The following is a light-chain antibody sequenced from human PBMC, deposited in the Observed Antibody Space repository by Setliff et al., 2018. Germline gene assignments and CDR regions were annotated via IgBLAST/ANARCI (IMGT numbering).Light chain of an antibody. CDR2: EVS. Sequence: ALTQPASVSGSPGQSITISCTGTSSDVGGYNYVSWYQQHPGKAPKLMIYEVSKRPSGVPDRFSGSKSGNTASLTVSGLQAEDEADYYCSSYAGSNTPYVFGTGTKVTVL. V-gene: IGLV2-8*01. J-gene: IGLJ1*01. CDR3: SSYAGSNTPYV. CDR1: SSDVGGYNY.